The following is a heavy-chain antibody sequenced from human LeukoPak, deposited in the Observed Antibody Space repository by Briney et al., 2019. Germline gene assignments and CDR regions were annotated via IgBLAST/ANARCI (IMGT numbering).Heavy chain of an antibody. V-gene: IGHV1-69*04. CDR1: GGTLSSYP. D-gene: IGHD5-18*01. J-gene: IGHJ6*02. CDR3: ARGVQLVDTAMVLDV. CDR2: IIPMLGIA. Sequence: SVKVSCKASGGTLSSYPISWVRQAPGQGLEWMGRIIPMLGIANYAQNFQGRVTITADKSTRIAYMELSSLRSEDTAVYYCARGVQLVDTAMVLDVWGQGTTVTVSS.